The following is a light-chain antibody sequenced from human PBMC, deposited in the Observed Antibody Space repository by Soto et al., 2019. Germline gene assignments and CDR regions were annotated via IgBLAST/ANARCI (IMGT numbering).Light chain of an antibody. CDR3: QHYYSYWT. Sequence: IRMTQSPSSFSASTGDRVTITCRASQGISSYLAWYQQKPGKAPKLLIYAASTLQSGVPSRFSGSGSGTYFTLTISCMKSEDFATYYYQHYYSYWTFGQGTKVDIK. CDR2: AAS. V-gene: IGKV1-8*01. CDR1: QGISSY. J-gene: IGKJ1*01.